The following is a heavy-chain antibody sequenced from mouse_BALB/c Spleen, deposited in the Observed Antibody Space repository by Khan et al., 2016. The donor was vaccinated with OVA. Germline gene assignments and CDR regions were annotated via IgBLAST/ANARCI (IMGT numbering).Heavy chain of an antibody. J-gene: IGHJ1*01. D-gene: IGHD1-1*01. CDR2: INSDGSAT. CDR3: MRYGSSYWYFDV. CDR1: GFTFSGFW. Sequence: EVQLLETGGGLVQPGGSRGLSCEGSGFTFSGFWMSWVRQTPGKTLEWIGDINSDGSATNYAPSIKDRFTIFRDNDKSTLYLQMSNVRSEDTATYFCMRYGSSYWYFDVWGARPTVTVSS. V-gene: IGHV11-2*02.